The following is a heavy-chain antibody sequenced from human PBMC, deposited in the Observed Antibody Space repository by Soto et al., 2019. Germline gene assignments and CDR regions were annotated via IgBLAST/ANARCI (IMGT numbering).Heavy chain of an antibody. Sequence: SLRLSCAASGFTFDDYAMHWVRQAPRKGAEWVSGISWNSVSIGYADSVKGRFPISRDNAKNSLYLQMNSLRAEDTALYYCASSLKYSSGWYSHGAFDIWGQGTMVTVSS. V-gene: IGHV3-9*01. CDR1: GFTFDDYA. D-gene: IGHD6-19*01. J-gene: IGHJ3*02. CDR2: ISWNSVSI. CDR3: ASSLKYSSGWYSHGAFDI.